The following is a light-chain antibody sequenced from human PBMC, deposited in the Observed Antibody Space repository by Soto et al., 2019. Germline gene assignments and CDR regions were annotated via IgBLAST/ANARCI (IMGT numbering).Light chain of an antibody. J-gene: IGLJ2*01. V-gene: IGLV6-57*01. CDR2: EDK. CDR1: SGSIASNF. CDR3: QSYDSSNVV. Sequence: NFMLTQPHSVSESPGKTVTFSCTRSSGSIASNFVQWYQQRPGSSPTTVIYEDKQRPSAVPDRFSGSIDRSSNSASLTISGLKTEDEADYYCQSYDSSNVVFGGGTKLTVL.